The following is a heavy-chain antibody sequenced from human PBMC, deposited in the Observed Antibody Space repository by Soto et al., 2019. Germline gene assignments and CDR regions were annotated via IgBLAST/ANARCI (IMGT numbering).Heavy chain of an antibody. CDR1: GFTFSSYG. D-gene: IGHD6-6*01. Sequence: GGSLRLSCAASGFTFSSYGMHWVRQAPGKGLEWVAVIWYDGSNKYYADSVKGRFTISRDNSKSTLYLQMNSLRAEDTAVYYCAAEYSSSSWYYYYYGMDVWGQGTTVTVSS. CDR3: AAEYSSSSWYYYYYGMDV. V-gene: IGHV3-30*02. J-gene: IGHJ6*02. CDR2: IWYDGSNK.